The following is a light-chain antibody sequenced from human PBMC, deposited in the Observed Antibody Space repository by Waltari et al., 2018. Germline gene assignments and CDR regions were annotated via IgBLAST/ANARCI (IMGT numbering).Light chain of an antibody. J-gene: IGLJ1*01. CDR2: YDR. CDR1: NLGTSS. V-gene: IGLV3-21*04. Sequence: SYVVTQPPSVSVAPGETATLPCGGDNLGTSSVPCYQQKAGQAPFLVIFYDRDRPSGIPDRFSGSNSGNTATLTISRVEAGDEARYYCHVWHPHVDPGVFGTGTEVTVL. CDR3: HVWHPHVDPGV.